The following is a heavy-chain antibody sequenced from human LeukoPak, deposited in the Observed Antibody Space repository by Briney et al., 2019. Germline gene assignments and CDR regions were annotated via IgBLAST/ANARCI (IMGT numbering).Heavy chain of an antibody. CDR3: ARDRVGRRIAAAGRINWFDP. CDR2: INPNSGGT. CDR1: GYTFTGYY. J-gene: IGHJ5*02. Sequence: GASVKVSCKASGYTFTGYYMHWVRQAPGQGLEWMGWINPNSGGTNYAQKFQGRVTMTRDTSISTAYMELSRLRSDDTAVYYCARDRVGRRIAAAGRINWFDPWGQGTLVTVSS. V-gene: IGHV1-2*02. D-gene: IGHD6-13*01.